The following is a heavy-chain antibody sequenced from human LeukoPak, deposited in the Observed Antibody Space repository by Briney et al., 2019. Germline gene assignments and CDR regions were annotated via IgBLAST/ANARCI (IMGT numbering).Heavy chain of an antibody. CDR1: GFTFSSYG. J-gene: IGHJ3*02. V-gene: IGHV3-33*01. CDR3: ASGLEWELPRYLVGDAFDI. CDR2: IWYDGSNK. Sequence: ERSLRLSCAASGFTFSSYGMHWVRQAPGKGLEWVAVIWYDGSNKYYADSVKGRFTISRDNSKNTLYLQMNSLRAEDTAVYYCASGLEWELPRYLVGDAFDIWGQGTMVTVSS. D-gene: IGHD1-26*01.